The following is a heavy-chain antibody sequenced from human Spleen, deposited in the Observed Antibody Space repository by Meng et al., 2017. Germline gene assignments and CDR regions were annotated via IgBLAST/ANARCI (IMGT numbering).Heavy chain of an antibody. J-gene: IGHJ4*02. Sequence: QVQLQESGPRLVSPSETLSLTCTVPGGSVSSGSYYWSWIRQPPGKGLEWIGHIYYSGSTNYNPSLKSRVTISVDTSKNQFSLKLSSVTAADMAVYFCARSSTSPASYFFDYWGQGTLVTASS. CDR2: IYYSGST. CDR3: ARSSTSPASYFFDY. CDR1: GGSVSSGSYY. V-gene: IGHV4-61*01. D-gene: IGHD6-6*01.